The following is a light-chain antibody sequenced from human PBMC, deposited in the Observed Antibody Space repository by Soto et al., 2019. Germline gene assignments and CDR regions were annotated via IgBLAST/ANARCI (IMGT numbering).Light chain of an antibody. V-gene: IGLV2-23*01. J-gene: IGLJ1*01. CDR1: SSDVGSYNL. CDR3: CSYAGSSTYV. CDR2: EGS. Sequence: SALTQPASVSGSPGQSITISCTGTSSDVGSYNLVSWYQQDPGKAPKLMIYEGSKRPSGVSNRFSGSKSGNTASLTISGLQAEDEADYHCCSYAGSSTYVFGTGTKVTVL.